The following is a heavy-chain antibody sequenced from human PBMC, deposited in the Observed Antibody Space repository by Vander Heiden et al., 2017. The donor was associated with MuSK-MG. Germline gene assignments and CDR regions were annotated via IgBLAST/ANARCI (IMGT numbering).Heavy chain of an antibody. Sequence: VQRHQSAPGLVAPWRLLSLTCSAHGRPMSSGGYYWSWIGQHPEKGLEWIGYIYYSGSTYYTPSLKSRVTISVDASKNQFSLKLTSVTAADTAMYYCATLSGYSSGYRNWGQGALVTVSS. V-gene: IGHV4-31*03. D-gene: IGHD5-18*01. CDR2: IYYSGST. J-gene: IGHJ4*02. CDR3: ATLSGYSSGYRN. CDR1: GRPMSSGGYY.